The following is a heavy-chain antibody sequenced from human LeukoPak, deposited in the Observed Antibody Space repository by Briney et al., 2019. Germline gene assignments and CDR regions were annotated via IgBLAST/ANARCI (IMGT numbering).Heavy chain of an antibody. J-gene: IGHJ5*02. CDR3: ARGRGTYNWFDP. V-gene: IGHV4-59*12. Sequence: PSETLSLTCTVSGGSISSYYWSWIRQPPGKGLEWIGSMYYSGNTYYNPSLKSRVTISVDTSENQFSLKLSSVTAADTAIYYCARGRGTYNWFDPWGQGTLVTVSS. CDR1: GGSISSYY. CDR2: MYYSGNT. D-gene: IGHD1-26*01.